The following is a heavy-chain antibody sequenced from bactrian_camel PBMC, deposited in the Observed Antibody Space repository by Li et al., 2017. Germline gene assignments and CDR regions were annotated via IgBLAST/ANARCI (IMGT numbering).Heavy chain of an antibody. CDR2: IDSDGNT. CDR3: AASDTGFDGDCLTSAGYLY. CDR1: GTTGSFGC. Sequence: HVQLVESGGGSVQTGGSLRLSCTASGTTGSFGCMGWFRQAPGKEREGVASIDSDGNTFYSDSVKGRFPISHDRAKKTVSLQMNDLKPEDTGIYYCAASDTGFDGDCLTSAGYLYWGQGTQVTVS. J-gene: IGHJ4*01. V-gene: IGHV3S53*01. D-gene: IGHD7*01.